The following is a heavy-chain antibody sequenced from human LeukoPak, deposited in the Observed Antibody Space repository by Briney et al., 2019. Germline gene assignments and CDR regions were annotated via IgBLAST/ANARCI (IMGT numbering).Heavy chain of an antibody. J-gene: IGHJ4*02. CDR3: ATASDSSGYANFDS. D-gene: IGHD3-22*01. Sequence: ASVKVSCKVSGSTLNDLSIHWVRQAPAKGLGWMGGFDPEDEEAFYSQKFQGRVTMTEDTSTDTGYMELSSLRSEDTAIYFCATASDSSGYANFDSWGQGTLVTVSS. CDR1: GSTLNDLS. CDR2: FDPEDEEA. V-gene: IGHV1-24*01.